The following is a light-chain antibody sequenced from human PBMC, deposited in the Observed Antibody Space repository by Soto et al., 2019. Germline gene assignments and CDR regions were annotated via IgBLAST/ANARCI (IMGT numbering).Light chain of an antibody. CDR1: QGISSY. CDR3: QQYYSYPRT. CDR2: AAS. Sequence: IQMTQSPSTLSASVGERVTITCRASQGISSYLAWYQQKPGKAPKLLIYAASTLQSGVPSRFSGSGSGTDFTLTISCLQSEDFATYYCQQYYSYPRTFGQGTKVDIK. J-gene: IGKJ1*01. V-gene: IGKV1-8*01.